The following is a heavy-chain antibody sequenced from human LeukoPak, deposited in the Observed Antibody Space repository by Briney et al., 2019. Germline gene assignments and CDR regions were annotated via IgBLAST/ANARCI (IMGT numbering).Heavy chain of an antibody. D-gene: IGHD3-9*01. CDR2: ISAYNGNT. CDR1: GYTFTSYG. J-gene: IGHJ5*02. V-gene: IGHV1-18*01. CDR3: ARVYYDILTGYHDNWFDP. Sequence: PVPSVKVSCRASGYTFTSYGISWVRQAPGQGLEWMGGISAYNGNTNYAQKLQGRVTMTTDTSTSTAYMELRSLRSDDTAVYYCARVYYDILTGYHDNWFDPWGQGTLVTVSS.